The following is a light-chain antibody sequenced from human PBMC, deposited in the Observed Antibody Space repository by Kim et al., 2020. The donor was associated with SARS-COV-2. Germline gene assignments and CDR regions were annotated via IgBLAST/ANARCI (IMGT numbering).Light chain of an antibody. CDR2: GKN. J-gene: IGLJ3*02. V-gene: IGLV3-19*01. Sequence: SSELTQDPAVSVALGQTVRITCQRDSLRSYYASWYRQKPGQAPILVIYGKNNRPSGIPDRFSGSSSGNTATLTVTGAQAVDEADYYCSSRDNRGDHVVFG. CDR3: SSRDNRGDHVV. CDR1: SLRSYY.